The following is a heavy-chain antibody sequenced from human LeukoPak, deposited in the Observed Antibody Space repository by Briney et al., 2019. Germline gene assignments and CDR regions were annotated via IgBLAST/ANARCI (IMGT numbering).Heavy chain of an antibody. Sequence: GGSLRLSCAASGFTFSSYAMSWVRQAPGKGLEWVSAISGSGGSTYYADSVKGRFTISRDNSKNTLYLQMNSLRAEDTAVYHCAKDEARIQLWLHYFDYWGQGTLVTVSS. CDR1: GFTFSSYA. CDR3: AKDEARIQLWLHYFDY. CDR2: ISGSGGST. V-gene: IGHV3-23*01. J-gene: IGHJ4*02. D-gene: IGHD5-18*01.